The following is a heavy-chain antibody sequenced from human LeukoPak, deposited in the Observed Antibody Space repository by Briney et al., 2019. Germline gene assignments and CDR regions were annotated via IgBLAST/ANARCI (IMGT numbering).Heavy chain of an antibody. D-gene: IGHD5-18*01. Sequence: GASAKVSCKASGYTFTSCYMNWVRQAPGQGLEWMGIINPSGGSTSYAQKFQGRVTMTRDTSTSTVYMELSSLRPEDTAVYYCARRGKDGYNWVDYWGQGTLVTVSS. CDR3: ARRGKDGYNWVDY. CDR1: GYTFTSCY. CDR2: INPSGGST. V-gene: IGHV1-46*01. J-gene: IGHJ4*02.